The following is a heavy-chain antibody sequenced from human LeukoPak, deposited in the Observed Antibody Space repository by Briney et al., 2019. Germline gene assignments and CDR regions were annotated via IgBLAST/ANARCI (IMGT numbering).Heavy chain of an antibody. D-gene: IGHD5-18*01. CDR3: ARPGVGSGRYGAFDI. CDR1: GGSISRYY. J-gene: IGHJ3*02. CDR2: IYYSGST. Sequence: SETLSFTCTVSGGSISRYYWSWIRQPPGKGLEWIGYIYYSGSTNHNPSLESRVTMSVDTSKNQFSLKLRSVTAADTAAYYCARPGVGSGRYGAFDIWGQGTMVTVSS. V-gene: IGHV4-59*08.